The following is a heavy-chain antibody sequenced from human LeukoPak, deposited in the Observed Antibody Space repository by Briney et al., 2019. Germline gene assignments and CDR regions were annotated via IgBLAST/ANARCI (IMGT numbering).Heavy chain of an antibody. CDR2: IIPIFGTA. J-gene: IGHJ4*02. D-gene: IGHD4-17*01. CDR3: AVNLYGDYFGC. CDR1: GGTFCSYA. V-gene: IGHV1-69*05. Sequence: SVKVSCKASGGTFCSYAISWVRQAPGQGLEWMGRIIPIFGTANYAQKFQGRVTITTDESTSTAYMELSSLRSEDTAVYYCAVNLYGDYFGCWGQGTLVTVSS.